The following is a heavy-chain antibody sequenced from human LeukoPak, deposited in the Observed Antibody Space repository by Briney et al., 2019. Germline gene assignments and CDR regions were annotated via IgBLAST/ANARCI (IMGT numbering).Heavy chain of an antibody. Sequence: GGSPRLSCTASGFTFGDCAMSWFRQAPGKGLEWVGFIRSKAYGGTTEYAASVKGRFTISRDDSKSIAYLQMNSLKTEDTAVYYCTRADLKDYDFWSGYWTNYYYYGMDVWGQGTTVTVSS. V-gene: IGHV3-49*03. CDR1: GFTFGDCA. CDR3: TRADLKDYDFWSGYWTNYYYYGMDV. D-gene: IGHD3-3*01. J-gene: IGHJ6*02. CDR2: IRSKAYGGTT.